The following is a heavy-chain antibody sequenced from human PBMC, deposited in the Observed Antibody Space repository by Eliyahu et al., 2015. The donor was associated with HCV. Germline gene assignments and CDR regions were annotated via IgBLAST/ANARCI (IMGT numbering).Heavy chain of an antibody. J-gene: IGHJ5*02. CDR1: XGSITXYY. CDR2: IHYSGST. V-gene: IGHV4-59*01. D-gene: IGHD6-19*01. CDR3: ASGGGGIAVAGTGGWFDP. Sequence: QVQLQESGPGLVKPSKTLSLTCXVXXGSITXYYWSWIRQSPGKXLEWIGYIHYSGSTNYNPSLKSRVTISVDTSKNQFSLNLTSVTAADTAVYYCASGGGGIAVAGTGGWFDPWGQGTLVTVSS.